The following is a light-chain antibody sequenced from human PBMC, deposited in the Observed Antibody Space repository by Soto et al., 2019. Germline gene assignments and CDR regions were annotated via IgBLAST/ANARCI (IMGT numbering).Light chain of an antibody. V-gene: IGLV7-46*02. CDR2: DTS. J-gene: IGLJ1*01. CDR3: LLSYNSTSFV. CDR1: SGTVTRSHF. Sequence: QAVVTQESSLTVSPGGTVTLTCASSSGTVTRSHFPYWLQQKPGQAPRTLIFDTSNKHPWTPARFSGSLLGGKAALTLLGARPEDEAEYSCLLSYNSTSFVFGTGTKLTVL.